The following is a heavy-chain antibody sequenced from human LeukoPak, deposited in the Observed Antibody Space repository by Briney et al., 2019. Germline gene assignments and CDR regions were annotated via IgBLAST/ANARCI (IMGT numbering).Heavy chain of an antibody. CDR2: ISSSSII. J-gene: IGHJ4*02. CDR1: GFTFSTSA. D-gene: IGHD5-18*01. CDR3: ARVNSYGYPEFDY. V-gene: IGHV3-48*01. Sequence: PGGSLRLSCVVSGFTFSTSAMNWVRQAPGKGLEWVSYISSSSIIYYADSVKGRFTTSRDNAKNSLYLQMNSLRAEDTAVYYCARVNSYGYPEFDYWGQGTLVTVSS.